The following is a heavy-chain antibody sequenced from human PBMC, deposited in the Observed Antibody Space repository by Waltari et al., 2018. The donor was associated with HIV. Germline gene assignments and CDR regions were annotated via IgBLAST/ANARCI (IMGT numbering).Heavy chain of an antibody. D-gene: IGHD6-6*01. CDR1: GGTFSSYS. CDR2: IIPIFGTA. Sequence: QVQLVQSGAEVKKPGSSVKVSCKASGGTFSSYSISWVRQAPGQGLEWMGGIIPIFGTANYAQKFQGRVTITADESTSTAYMELSSLRSEDTAVYYCASSRRIAARYYYYGMDVWGQGTTVTVSS. J-gene: IGHJ6*02. V-gene: IGHV1-69*12. CDR3: ASSRRIAARYYYYGMDV.